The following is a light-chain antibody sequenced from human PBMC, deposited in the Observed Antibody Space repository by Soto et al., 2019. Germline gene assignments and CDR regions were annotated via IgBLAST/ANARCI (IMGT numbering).Light chain of an antibody. V-gene: IGKV3-15*01. CDR1: QFVSTN. Sequence: ELVMTQSPDTLSVSPGERATLSCRASQFVSTNLAWYQQRPGQAPRLLIYGASTRAIGVPARFSGSGSGTEFTLTITSLQSEDFAVYCCQQYNDRPRTFGQGTKVDIK. CDR3: QQYNDRPRT. CDR2: GAS. J-gene: IGKJ1*01.